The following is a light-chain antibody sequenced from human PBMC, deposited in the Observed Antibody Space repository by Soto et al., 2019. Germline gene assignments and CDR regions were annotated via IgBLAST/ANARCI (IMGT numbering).Light chain of an antibody. CDR2: AAS. CDR1: QSVSSSN. V-gene: IGKV3-20*01. Sequence: EIVLTQSPGTLSLSPGERATLSCRASQSVSSSNFAWYQQKPGQAPRLLIYAASSRATGIPDRFSGSGSGTDFTLTISRLEHEDFAVYYCHQYGSSLWAFGQGTKVESK. J-gene: IGKJ1*01. CDR3: HQYGSSLWA.